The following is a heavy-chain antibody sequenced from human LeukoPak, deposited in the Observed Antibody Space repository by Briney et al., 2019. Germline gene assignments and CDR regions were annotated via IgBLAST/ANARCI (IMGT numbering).Heavy chain of an antibody. D-gene: IGHD1-26*01. CDR2: ISSNSIYI. CDR3: ARSLVGATIFDY. Sequence: GGSLRLSCAASGFTFSSYSMNWVREAPGKGLEWVSSISSNSIYIYYADSLRGRFTFSRDNAKNSVYLQMSSLRAEDTAVYYCARSLVGATIFDYWGQGTLVTVSS. CDR1: GFTFSSYS. V-gene: IGHV3-21*01. J-gene: IGHJ4*02.